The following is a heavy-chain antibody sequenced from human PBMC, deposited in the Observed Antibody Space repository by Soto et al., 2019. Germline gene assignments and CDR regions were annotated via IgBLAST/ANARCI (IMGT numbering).Heavy chain of an antibody. J-gene: IGHJ4*02. D-gene: IGHD6-13*01. Sequence: PWESLKISCKGSGYSFPSYCISWLRQMPVKGLEWMGRIDPSDSYTNYSPSFQGHVTISADTSISPVYLQWSSLKASDTAMYYCARHSTPTDYIAAADIWAYSGQATLVNISS. CDR3: ARHSTPTDYIAAADIWAY. CDR2: IDPSDSYT. V-gene: IGHV5-10-1*01. CDR1: GYSFPSYC.